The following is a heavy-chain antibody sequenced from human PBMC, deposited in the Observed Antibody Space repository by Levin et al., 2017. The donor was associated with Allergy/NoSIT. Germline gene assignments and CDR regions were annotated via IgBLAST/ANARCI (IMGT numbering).Heavy chain of an antibody. CDR2: INPSGGTT. V-gene: IGHV1-46*03. CDR3: ARVSNSWTQAFDY. J-gene: IGHJ4*02. D-gene: IGHD6-13*01. CDR1: GYTFTNYY. Sequence: ASVKVSCKASGYTFTNYYIHWVRQAPGQGLEWMGIINPSGGTTNYAQKFQGRVTMTRDTSTSTVYMQLSSLRSDDTAVYYCARVSNSWTQAFDYWGQGTLVTVSS.